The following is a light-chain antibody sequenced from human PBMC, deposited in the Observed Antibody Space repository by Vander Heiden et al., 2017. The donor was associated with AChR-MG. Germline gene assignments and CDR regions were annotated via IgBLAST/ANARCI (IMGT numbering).Light chain of an antibody. V-gene: IGKV6-21*01. CDR1: QSISSS. CDR3: QQSSSLPLT. Sequence: ETVLTQSPAFPPVTLTEKVTITCRASQSISSSLHWYQQKPDQSPKLLIRDASQSSSGVPSRFSGSGSGTDFTLTINSLEAEDAATYYCQQSSSLPLTFGQGTKVEIK. CDR2: DAS. J-gene: IGKJ1*01.